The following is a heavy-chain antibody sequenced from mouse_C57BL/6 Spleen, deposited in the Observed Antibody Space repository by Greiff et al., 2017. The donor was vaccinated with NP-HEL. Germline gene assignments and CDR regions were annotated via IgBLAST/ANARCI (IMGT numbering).Heavy chain of an antibody. CDR2: IYPGSGST. CDR3: ARSGTVVAEDWYFDV. D-gene: IGHD1-1*01. CDR1: GYTFTSYW. J-gene: IGHJ1*03. Sequence: VQLQQSGAELVKPGASVKMSCKASGYTFTSYWITWVKQRPGQGLEWIGDIYPGSGSTNYNEKFKSKATLTVDTSSSTAYMQLISLTSEDSAVYYCARSGTVVAEDWYFDVWGTGTTVTVSS. V-gene: IGHV1-55*01.